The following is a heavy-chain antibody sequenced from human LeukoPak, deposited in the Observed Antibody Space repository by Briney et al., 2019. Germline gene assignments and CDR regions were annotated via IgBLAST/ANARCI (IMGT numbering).Heavy chain of an antibody. J-gene: IGHJ4*02. D-gene: IGHD3-10*01. V-gene: IGHV3-66*01. CDR3: ARGTMVGGVIKTPY. Sequence: GGSLRLSCAASGFTCSSYAMSWVRQAPGKGLEWVSVIYSDGSTYYADSVKGRFTISRDNSKNTLYLQMNSLRAEDTAVYYCARGTMVGGVIKTPYWGRGPRVPVSS. CDR1: GFTCSSYA. CDR2: IYSDGST.